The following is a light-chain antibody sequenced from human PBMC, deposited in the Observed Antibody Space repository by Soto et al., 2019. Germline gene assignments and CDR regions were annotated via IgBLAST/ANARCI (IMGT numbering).Light chain of an antibody. CDR1: NIGTKS. V-gene: IGLV3-9*01. CDR2: RDN. J-gene: IGLJ2*01. Sequence: SSELTQPLSVSVALGQTARITCGGNNIGTKSVHWYQQKPGQAPVLVIYRDNNRPSGIPERFSGSNSGNTATLTISRAQAGDEADYSCQVWDSSTVEFGGGTKLTVL. CDR3: QVWDSSTVE.